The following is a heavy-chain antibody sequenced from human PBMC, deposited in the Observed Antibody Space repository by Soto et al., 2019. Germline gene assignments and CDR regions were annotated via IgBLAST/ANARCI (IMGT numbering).Heavy chain of an antibody. D-gene: IGHD3-10*01. CDR2: IKQDGSEK. J-gene: IGHJ3*02. CDR3: ARGLWFGKLGDFDI. CDR1: GFTFSSYW. Sequence: EVQLVESGGGLVQPGGSLRLSCAASGFTFSSYWMSWVRQAPGKGLEWVANIKQDGSEKYYVDSVKGRFTISRDNAKNPLYLQMNSLRAEDTAVYYCARGLWFGKLGDFDIWGQRTIVNVSS. V-gene: IGHV3-7*01.